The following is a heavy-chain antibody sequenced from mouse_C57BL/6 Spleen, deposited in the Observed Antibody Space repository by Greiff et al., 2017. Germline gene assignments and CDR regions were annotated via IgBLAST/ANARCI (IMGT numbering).Heavy chain of an antibody. V-gene: IGHV1-15*01. CDR2: IDPETGGT. CDR3: TRLGHPGY. CDR1: GYTFTDYE. J-gene: IGHJ2*01. D-gene: IGHD4-1*01. Sequence: VKLMESGAELVRPGASVTLSCKASGYTFTDYEMHWVKQTPVHGLEWIGAIDPETGGTAYNQKFKGKAILTADKSSSTAYMELRSLTSEDSAVYYCTRLGHPGYWGQGTTLTVSS.